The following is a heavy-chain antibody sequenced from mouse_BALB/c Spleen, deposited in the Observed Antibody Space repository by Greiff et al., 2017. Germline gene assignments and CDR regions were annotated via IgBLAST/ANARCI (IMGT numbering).Heavy chain of an antibody. D-gene: IGHD6-2*01. CDR2: IDPYNGGT. CDR1: GYSFTGYN. Sequence: EVQLQQSGPELGKPGASVKISCKASGYSFTGYNMYWVKQSHRKSLEWIGYIDPYNGGTSYNQKSKGKATLTVDKSSSTAYMHLNSLTSEDSAIYYCARASHYYAMDYWGQGTSVTVSS. J-gene: IGHJ4*01. V-gene: IGHV1S135*01. CDR3: ARASHYYAMDY.